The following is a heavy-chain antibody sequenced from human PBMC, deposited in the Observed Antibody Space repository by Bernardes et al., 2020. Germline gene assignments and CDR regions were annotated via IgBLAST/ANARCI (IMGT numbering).Heavy chain of an antibody. D-gene: IGHD2-8*01. CDR3: ARDMRRQYVDYYYGLDV. Sequence: GGSLRLSCAASGFTFSSFCMNWVRQAPGKGPVWVARTSPDGGGRIYADSVRGRFTISRDNAKNTLYLQMNRLRAEDTAVYYCARDMRRQYVDYYYGLDVWGQGTTVTVSS. CDR2: TSPDGGGR. V-gene: IGHV3-74*01. CDR1: GFTFSSFC. J-gene: IGHJ6*02.